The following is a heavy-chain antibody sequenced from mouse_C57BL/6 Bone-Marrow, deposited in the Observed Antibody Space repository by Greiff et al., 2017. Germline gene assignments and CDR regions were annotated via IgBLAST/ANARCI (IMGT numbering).Heavy chain of an antibody. CDR1: GYSFTGYY. Sequence: EVMLVESGPELVKPGASVKISCKASGYSFTGYYMNWVKQSPEKSLEWIGEINPSTGGTTYNQKFKAKATLTVDKSSSTAYMQLKSLTSEDSAVYYCAREDYSNYVGGMDYWGQGTSVTVSS. J-gene: IGHJ4*01. CDR3: AREDYSNYVGGMDY. CDR2: INPSTGGT. D-gene: IGHD2-5*01. V-gene: IGHV1-42*01.